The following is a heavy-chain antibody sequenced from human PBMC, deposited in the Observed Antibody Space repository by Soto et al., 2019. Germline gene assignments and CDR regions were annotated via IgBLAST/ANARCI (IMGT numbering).Heavy chain of an antibody. CDR3: ARDRSYYYDSSGYSRSAFDI. CDR1: GFTFSSYD. J-gene: IGHJ3*02. CDR2: IGTAGDT. D-gene: IGHD3-22*01. V-gene: IGHV3-13*01. Sequence: GGSLRLSCAASGFTFSSYDMHWVRQATGKGLEWVSAIGTAGDTYYPGSVKGRFTISRENAMNSLYLQMNSLRAGDTAVYYCARDRSYYYDSSGYSRSAFDIWGQGTMVTVSS.